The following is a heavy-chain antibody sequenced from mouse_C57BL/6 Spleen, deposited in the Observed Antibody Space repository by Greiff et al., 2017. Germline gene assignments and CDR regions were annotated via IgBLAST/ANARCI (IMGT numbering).Heavy chain of an antibody. CDR3: TRFPAR. J-gene: IGHJ3*02. D-gene: IGHD3-1*01. Sequence: VKLQESGAELVRPGASVTLSCKASGYTFTDYEMHWVKQTPVHGLEWIGAIDPETGGTAYNQKFKGKAILTADKSSSTAYMELRSLTSADSAVYYCTRFPARWGQGTLVTVSA. CDR2: IDPETGGT. V-gene: IGHV1-15*01. CDR1: GYTFTDYE.